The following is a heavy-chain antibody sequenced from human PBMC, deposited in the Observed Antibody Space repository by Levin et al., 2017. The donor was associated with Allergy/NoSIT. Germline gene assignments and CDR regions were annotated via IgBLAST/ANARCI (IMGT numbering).Heavy chain of an antibody. D-gene: IGHD4-11*01. Sequence: SLKISCAASGFTFDDYAMHWVRQAPGKGLEWVSGISWNSGSISYADSVRGRFAISRDNAKNSLYLQMNSLRAEDTAFYYCAKDRLTTLTTTGASDIWGQGTMVTVSS. V-gene: IGHV3-9*01. J-gene: IGHJ3*02. CDR3: AKDRLTTLTTTGASDI. CDR1: GFTFDDYA. CDR2: ISWNSGSI.